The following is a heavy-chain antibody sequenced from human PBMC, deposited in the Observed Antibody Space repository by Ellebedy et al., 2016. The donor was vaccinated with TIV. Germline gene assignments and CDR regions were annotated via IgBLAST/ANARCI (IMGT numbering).Heavy chain of an antibody. D-gene: IGHD4-23*01. CDR2: ITESGGNT. J-gene: IGHJ3*02. Sequence: PGGSLRFSCAASGLTFSSHAMSWVRQAPAKGLEWLSSITESGGNTYYADSVKGRFTISRDNSKDTLYLQMNSLRAEDTAVYYCARDPVGVGPAFDIWGQGTIVTVSS. CDR1: GLTFSSHA. V-gene: IGHV3-23*01. CDR3: ARDPVGVGPAFDI.